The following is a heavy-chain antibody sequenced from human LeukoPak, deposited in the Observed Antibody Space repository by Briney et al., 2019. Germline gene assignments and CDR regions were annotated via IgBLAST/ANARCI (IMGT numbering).Heavy chain of an antibody. CDR2: ISSSSSYI. D-gene: IGHD1-7*01. CDR3: ARERELLRDAPAYYFDY. V-gene: IGHV3-21*01. Sequence: GGSLRLSCAASGFTFSSYSMNWVRQAPGKGLEWVSSISSSSSYIYYADSVKGRFTISRDNSKNTLYLQMNSLRAEDTAVYYCARERELLRDAPAYYFDYWGQGTLVTVSS. CDR1: GFTFSSYS. J-gene: IGHJ4*02.